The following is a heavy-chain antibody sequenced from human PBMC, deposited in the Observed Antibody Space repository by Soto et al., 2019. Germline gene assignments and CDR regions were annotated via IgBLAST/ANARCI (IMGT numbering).Heavy chain of an antibody. CDR2: ITAYNVNT. CDR1: GYTFTSYG. CDR3: AREWLSGYDLRSYYYYGMDV. D-gene: IGHD5-12*01. V-gene: IGHV1-18*01. Sequence: QVQLVQSGAEVKKPGASVKVSCKTSGYTFTSYGISWVRQAPGQGLEWMGWITAYNVNTNYAQKLQGRVTMTTDTSTSTAYMEVRSLRSDDTAVYYCAREWLSGYDLRSYYYYGMDVWGQGTTVTVSS. J-gene: IGHJ6*02.